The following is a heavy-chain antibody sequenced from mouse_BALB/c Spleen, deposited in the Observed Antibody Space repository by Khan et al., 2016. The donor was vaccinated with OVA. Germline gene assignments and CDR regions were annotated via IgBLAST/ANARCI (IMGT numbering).Heavy chain of an antibody. D-gene: IGHD2-4*01. CDR1: GDSITSGY. CDR2: ISYSGST. CDR3: ARYDYDYDGAFAY. V-gene: IGHV3-8*02. J-gene: IGHJ3*01. Sequence: EVQLQESGPSLVKPSQTLSLTCSVTGDSITSGYWNWFRKFPGNKLEYMGYISYSGSTYYNPSLKSRISITRDTSKNQYYLQLNSVTTEDTATYYCARYDYDYDGAFAYWGQGTLVTVSA.